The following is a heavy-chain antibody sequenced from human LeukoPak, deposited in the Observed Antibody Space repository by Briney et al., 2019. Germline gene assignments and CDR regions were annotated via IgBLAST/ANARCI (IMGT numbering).Heavy chain of an antibody. D-gene: IGHD2-15*01. CDR3: ARGYCSGGSCYSLWVDY. CDR1: GYSISSGYY. Sequence: SETLSHTCTVSGYSISSGYYWGWIRQPPGKGLEWIGSIFHSGSTYYNPSLKSRVTISLDTSKNQFSLKLSSVTAADTAVYYCARGYCSGGSCYSLWVDYWGQGTLVTVSS. V-gene: IGHV4-38-2*02. J-gene: IGHJ4*02. CDR2: IFHSGST.